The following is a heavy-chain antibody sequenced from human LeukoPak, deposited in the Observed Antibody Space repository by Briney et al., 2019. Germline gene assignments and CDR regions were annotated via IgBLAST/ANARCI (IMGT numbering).Heavy chain of an antibody. V-gene: IGHV4-59*12. Sequence: SETLSLTCTVSGGSISSYYWSWIRQPPGKGLEWIGYIYYSGSTNYNPSLKSRVTISVDTSKNQFSLKLSSVTAADTAVYYCARGLDTAMYDYWGQGTLVTVSS. CDR2: IYYSGST. CDR1: GGSISSYY. CDR3: ARGLDTAMYDY. J-gene: IGHJ4*02. D-gene: IGHD5-18*01.